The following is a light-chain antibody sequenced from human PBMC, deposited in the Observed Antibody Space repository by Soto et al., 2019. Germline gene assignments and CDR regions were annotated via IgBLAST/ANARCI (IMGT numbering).Light chain of an antibody. J-gene: IGKJ4*01. Sequence: IQLTQSPSSLSASVGDSVTITCRASQDISSHLAWYQQKPGKAPKVLIYAASTLESGIPSRFSGSGSGTDFTLTISGLQADDFATYYCQQYNSFSLTFGGGTKVDIK. CDR3: QQYNSFSLT. CDR1: QDISSH. V-gene: IGKV1-9*01. CDR2: AAS.